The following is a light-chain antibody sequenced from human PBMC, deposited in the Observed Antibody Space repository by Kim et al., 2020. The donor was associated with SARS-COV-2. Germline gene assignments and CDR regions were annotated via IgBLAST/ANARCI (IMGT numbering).Light chain of an antibody. CDR2: WAS. CDR3: QQYDSIPLT. V-gene: IGKV4-1*01. Sequence: ATINCKSSQSVLYSSNNKNYLAWYQQKAGQSPKLLIYWASTRQSGVPDRFSGSGSGTDFTLTISSLQAEDVAVYYCQQYDSIPLTFGGGTKVDIK. CDR1: QSVLYSSNNKNY. J-gene: IGKJ4*01.